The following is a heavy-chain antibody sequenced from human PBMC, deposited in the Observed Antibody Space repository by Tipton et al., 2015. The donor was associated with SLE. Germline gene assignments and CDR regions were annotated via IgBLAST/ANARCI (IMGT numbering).Heavy chain of an antibody. Sequence: SLRLSCAVSGLTFSSSAMSWVRQAPGKGPEWVSAISGSGGSMYYVDSVKGRFTISRDNSKNTLYLQMNSLRAEDTAVYYCAREKRGAAFDFWGQGTLVTVSS. J-gene: IGHJ4*02. V-gene: IGHV3-23*01. CDR1: GLTFSSSA. CDR2: ISGSGGSM. D-gene: IGHD3-10*01. CDR3: AREKRGAAFDF.